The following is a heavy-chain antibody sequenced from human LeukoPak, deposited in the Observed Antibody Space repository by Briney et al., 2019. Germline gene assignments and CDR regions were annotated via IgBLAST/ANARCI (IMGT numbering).Heavy chain of an antibody. CDR1: GFTFSSYA. CDR3: AKLLCGGDCYWFNYYYYYMDV. CDR2: ISGSGGST. V-gene: IGHV3-23*01. D-gene: IGHD2-21*02. J-gene: IGHJ6*03. Sequence: GGSLRLSCAASGFTFSSYAMSWVRQAPGKGLEWVSAISGSGGSTYYADSVKGRFTISRDNSKNTLYLQMNSLRAEDTAVYYCAKLLCGGDCYWFNYYYYYMDVWGKGTTVTVSS.